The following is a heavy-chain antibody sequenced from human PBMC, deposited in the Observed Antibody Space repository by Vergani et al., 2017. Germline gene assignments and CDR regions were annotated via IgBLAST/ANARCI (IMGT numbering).Heavy chain of an antibody. V-gene: IGHV4-4*07. CDR1: GGSISSYY. J-gene: IGHJ4*02. CDR2: IYTSGST. D-gene: IGHD6-19*01. CDR3: ARDGRAVAGIDFDY. Sequence: QVQLQESGPGLVKPSETLSLTCTVSGGSISSYYWSWIRQPAGKGLEWIGRIYTSGSTNYNPSLKRRVTMSVDTSKNQFSLKLSSVTAADTAVYYCARDGRAVAGIDFDYWGQGTLVTVSS.